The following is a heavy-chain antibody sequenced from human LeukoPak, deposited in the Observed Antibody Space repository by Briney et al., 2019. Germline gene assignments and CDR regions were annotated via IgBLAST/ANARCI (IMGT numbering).Heavy chain of an antibody. CDR2: INHSGST. J-gene: IGHJ5*02. D-gene: IGHD3-10*01. CDR1: GGSFSGYY. CDR3: ARHVGYYFGSGSRGNWFDP. Sequence: SETLSLTYAVYGGSFSGYYWSWIRQPPGKGLEWIGEINHSGSTNYNPSLKSRVTISIDTSNNQFSLKLTSVTAADTAVYYCARHVGYYFGSGSRGNWFDPWGQGTLVTVSS. V-gene: IGHV4-34*01.